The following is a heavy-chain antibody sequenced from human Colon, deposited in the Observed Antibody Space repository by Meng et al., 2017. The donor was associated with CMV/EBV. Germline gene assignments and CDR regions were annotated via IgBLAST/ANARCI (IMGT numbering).Heavy chain of an antibody. Sequence: KVSCHASGSTFSSYHVHWVRQAPGQGLEWMGIINCDIGDTSYAQIFQGRLTMTRDTSTNTVYMEVSSLKSEDTAVYYCAREKNWFFDHWGRGTLVTVSS. J-gene: IGHJ4*02. V-gene: IGHV1-46*01. CDR3: AREKNWFFDH. D-gene: IGHD3-9*01. CDR2: INCDIGDT. CDR1: GSTFSSYH.